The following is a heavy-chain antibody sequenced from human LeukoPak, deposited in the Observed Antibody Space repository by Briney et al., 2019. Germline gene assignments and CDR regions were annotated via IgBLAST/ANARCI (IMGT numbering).Heavy chain of an antibody. CDR3: ASPETYYDFWSGYSGVAFDI. CDR1: GGSISSGGYY. J-gene: IGHJ3*02. Sequence: SETLSLTCTVSGGSISSGGYYWSWIRQHPGKGLEWIGSIYYSGSSNYNPSLKSRLTISVDTSKNQFSLKVTSVTAADTAVYYCASPETYYDFWSGYSGVAFDIWGQGTMVTVSS. V-gene: IGHV4-39*01. D-gene: IGHD3-3*01. CDR2: IYYSGSS.